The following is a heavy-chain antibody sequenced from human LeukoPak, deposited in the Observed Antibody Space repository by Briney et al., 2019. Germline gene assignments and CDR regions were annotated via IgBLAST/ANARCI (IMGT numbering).Heavy chain of an antibody. CDR1: GYTFSSYA. V-gene: IGHV3-23*01. D-gene: IGHD3-22*01. CDR2: ISGSGVNT. J-gene: IGHJ3*02. Sequence: GGSLRLSCTASGYTFSSYAMTWVRLAPGGGLEWVSAISGSGVNTYYADSVKGRFAASRDNSKNTLYLQMNSLRAEDTAVYYCARGRSGYGPFDAFDIWGQGTWVTVSS. CDR3: ARGRSGYGPFDAFDI.